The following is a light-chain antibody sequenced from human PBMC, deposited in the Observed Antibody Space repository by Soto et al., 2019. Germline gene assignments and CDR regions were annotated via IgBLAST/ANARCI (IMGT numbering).Light chain of an antibody. CDR2: STN. Sequence: QTVVTQEPSFSVSPGRTVTLTCGLRSGSVSTSYYPSWYQQTPGQAPRTLIYSTNTRSSGVPDRFSGSILGNKAALTITGAQADDESDYYCVLYIGSGIWVFCGGTKLTGL. V-gene: IGLV8-61*01. CDR1: SGSVSTSYY. CDR3: VLYIGSGIWV. J-gene: IGLJ3*02.